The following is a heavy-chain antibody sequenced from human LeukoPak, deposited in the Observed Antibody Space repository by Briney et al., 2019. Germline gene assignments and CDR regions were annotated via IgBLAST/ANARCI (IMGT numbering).Heavy chain of an antibody. V-gene: IGHV3-74*01. CDR1: GFTFSSYW. CDR2: INSDGSST. D-gene: IGHD4-17*01. J-gene: IGHJ4*02. Sequence: GGSLRLSCAASGFTFSSYWMHWVRQAPGKGLVWVSRINSDGSSTSYADSVKGRFTISRDNAKNTLYLQMNSLRAEDTAVYYCTRDKAYGDYLDYWGQGTLVTVSS. CDR3: TRDKAYGDYLDY.